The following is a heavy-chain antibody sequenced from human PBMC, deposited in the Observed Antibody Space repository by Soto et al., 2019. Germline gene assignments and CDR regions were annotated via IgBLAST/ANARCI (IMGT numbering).Heavy chain of an antibody. J-gene: IGHJ4*02. CDR2: INPSSGGT. CDR3: ARDPEREYSSSSDY. Sequence: QVQLVQSGAEVKKPGASVKVSCKASGYTFTGYYMHWVRQAPGQGLEWMGWINPSSGGTNYAQKFQGRVTMTRDTSISTAYMELSRLRSDDTAVYYCARDPEREYSSSSDYWGQGTLVTVSS. CDR1: GYTFTGYY. D-gene: IGHD6-6*01. V-gene: IGHV1-2*02.